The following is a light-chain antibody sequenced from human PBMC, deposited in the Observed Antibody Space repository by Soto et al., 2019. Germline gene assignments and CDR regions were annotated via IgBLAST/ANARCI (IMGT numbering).Light chain of an antibody. Sequence: QSVLTQPPSASGTPGQRVTISCSGSSPNIGGNTVNWYQQLPGTAPRLLIYNDRQRPSGVPDRFSASKSGTSASLAISGLQSEDEADYYCATWDASLSLLYVFGTGTKVTVL. CDR2: NDR. CDR1: SPNIGGNT. V-gene: IGLV1-44*01. J-gene: IGLJ1*01. CDR3: ATWDASLSLLYV.